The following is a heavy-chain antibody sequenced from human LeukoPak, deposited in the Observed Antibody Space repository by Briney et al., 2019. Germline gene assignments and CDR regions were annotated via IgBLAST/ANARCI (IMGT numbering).Heavy chain of an antibody. J-gene: IGHJ4*02. CDR2: ISHGGDSA. Sequence: GGSLRLSCTAAGFTFSTYAMTWVRQAPGKGLEWVSVISHGGDSAWYADSVKGRFTISRDNSKSTLFLQMNSLRADDTAIYYCAKGRSGWYEGLDYWGQGILVTVSS. V-gene: IGHV3-23*01. CDR3: AKGRSGWYEGLDY. D-gene: IGHD6-19*01. CDR1: GFTFSTYA.